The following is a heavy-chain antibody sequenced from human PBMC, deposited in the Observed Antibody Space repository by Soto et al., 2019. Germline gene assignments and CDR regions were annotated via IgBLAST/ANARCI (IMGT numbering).Heavy chain of an antibody. CDR1: GFTFSSFV. CDR2: ISYDGRNK. D-gene: IGHD5-12*01. V-gene: IGHV3-33*01. J-gene: IGHJ6*02. Sequence: QVQLVESGGAVVQPGKSLRLSCAASGFTFSSFVMHWVRQAPGKGLEWVTLISYDGRNKYYGDSVQGRFIISRDNSRNILNLQMNSLRDKDTVIYYCAREPRGCFDSNQYGLDVWGQGTTITVSS. CDR3: AREPRGCFDSNQYGLDV.